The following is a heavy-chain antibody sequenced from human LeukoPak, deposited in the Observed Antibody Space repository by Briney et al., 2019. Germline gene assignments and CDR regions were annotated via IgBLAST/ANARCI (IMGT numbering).Heavy chain of an antibody. CDR3: ATYSSASDAFDI. J-gene: IGHJ3*02. V-gene: IGHV4-4*07. CDR1: GGSINNYY. D-gene: IGHD3-22*01. CDR2: IYTSGNTNY. Sequence: KPSETLSLTCTVSGGSINNYYWSWIRQPAGKGLEWIGHIYTSGNTNYNYNPSLKSRVSMSIDTSKNQFSLKLSSAAAADTAFYYCATYSSASDAFDIWGQGTKVTVSS.